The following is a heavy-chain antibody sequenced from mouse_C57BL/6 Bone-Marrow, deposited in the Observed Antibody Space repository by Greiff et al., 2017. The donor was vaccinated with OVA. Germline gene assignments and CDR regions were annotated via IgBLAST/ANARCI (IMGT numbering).Heavy chain of an antibody. V-gene: IGHV5-6*01. J-gene: IGHJ3*01. CDR3: ANREAY. CDR2: ISSGGSYT. CDR1: GFTFSSYG. Sequence: EVKLQESGGDLVKPGGSLKLSCAASGFTFSSYGMSWVRQTPDKRLEWVATISSGGSYTYYPDSVKGRFTISRDNAKNTLYLQMSSLKSEDTAMYYCANREAYWGQGTLVTVSA.